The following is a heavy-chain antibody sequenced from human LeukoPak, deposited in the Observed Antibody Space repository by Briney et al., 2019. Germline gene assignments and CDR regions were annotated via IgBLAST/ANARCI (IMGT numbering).Heavy chain of an antibody. CDR1: GYTFTSDG. CDR3: ERTRGMVVIKTFYYMDV. J-gene: IGHJ6*02. V-gene: IGHV1-18*01. CDR2: IGTYKGNA. D-gene: IGHD3-22*01. Sequence: ASVKVSCKTSGYTFTSDGISWVRQAPGQGLEWMGWIGTYKGNANYAQMFQGRVTMTTDTSTSTAYMELKNLRSDDTAAYCCERTRGMVVIKTFYYMDVWGPGTTVTVSS.